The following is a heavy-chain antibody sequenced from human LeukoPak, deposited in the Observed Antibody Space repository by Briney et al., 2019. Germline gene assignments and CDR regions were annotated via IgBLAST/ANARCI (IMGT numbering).Heavy chain of an antibody. D-gene: IGHD2-2*01. J-gene: IGHJ4*02. CDR2: IIPIFGTA. Sequence: SVKVSCKASGGTFSSYAISWVRQAPGQGLEWMGGIIPIFGTANYAQKFQGRVTITADKSTSTAYMELSSLRSEDTAMYYCARDGGYCSSTSCYNEYYFDYWGQGTLVTVSS. CDR3: ARDGGYCSSTSCYNEYYFDY. V-gene: IGHV1-69*06. CDR1: GGTFSSYA.